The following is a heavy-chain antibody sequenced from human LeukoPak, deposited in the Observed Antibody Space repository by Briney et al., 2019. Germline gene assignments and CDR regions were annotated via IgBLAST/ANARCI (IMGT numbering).Heavy chain of an antibody. CDR1: GGSFGSYY. Sequence: PSETLSLTCTVSGGSFGSYYLSWIRQSPGKGLEWIGFMFYTGSTNYNPSVMRRVSISRDASKNHFSLKLNSLTAADTALYFCARGDDADGYLSTWGQGILVIVSS. V-gene: IGHV4-59*01. CDR2: MFYTGST. CDR3: ARGDDADGYLST. D-gene: IGHD5-24*01. J-gene: IGHJ5*02.